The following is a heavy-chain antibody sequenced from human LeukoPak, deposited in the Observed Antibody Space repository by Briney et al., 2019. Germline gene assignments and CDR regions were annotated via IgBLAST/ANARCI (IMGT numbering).Heavy chain of an antibody. CDR1: GFTLSNYS. V-gene: IGHV3-21*01. D-gene: IGHD4-17*01. CDR3: ARDLAYGDDGL. CDR2: ISSSSSYI. Sequence: GGSLRLSCAASGFTLSNYSMNWVRQAPGKGLEWVAFISSSSSYIFYADSLKGRFTISRDDAKNSLYLQMNSLRADDTAVYYCARDLAYGDDGLWGQGTLVTVSS. J-gene: IGHJ4*02.